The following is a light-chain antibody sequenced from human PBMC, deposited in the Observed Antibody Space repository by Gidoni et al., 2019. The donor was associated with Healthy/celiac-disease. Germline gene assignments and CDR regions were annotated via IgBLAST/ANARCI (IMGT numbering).Light chain of an antibody. J-gene: IGKJ2*01. CDR3: QQYNSYPYT. CDR1: QRISSW. V-gene: IGKV1-5*03. Sequence: DIQMTQSPSTLSASVGDRVTITCRASQRISSWLSWYQPKPGKAPNLLIYKASSLESGVPSRVSGSGSGTEFTLTISSLKTDDFATYYCQQYNSYPYTFGQGTKLEIK. CDR2: KAS.